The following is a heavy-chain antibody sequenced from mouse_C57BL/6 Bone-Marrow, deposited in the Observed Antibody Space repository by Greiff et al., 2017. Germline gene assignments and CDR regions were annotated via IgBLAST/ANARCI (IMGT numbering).Heavy chain of an antibody. D-gene: IGHD2-4*01. Sequence: VQGVESGAELVKPGASVKISCKASGYAFSSYWMNWVKQRPGKGLEWIGQIYPGDGDTNYNGKFKGKATLTADKSSSTAYMQLSSLTSEDSAVYFCARSPYDYDGGNYYAMDYWGQGTSVTVSS. CDR3: ARSPYDYDGGNYYAMDY. V-gene: IGHV1-80*01. CDR2: IYPGDGDT. J-gene: IGHJ4*01. CDR1: GYAFSSYW.